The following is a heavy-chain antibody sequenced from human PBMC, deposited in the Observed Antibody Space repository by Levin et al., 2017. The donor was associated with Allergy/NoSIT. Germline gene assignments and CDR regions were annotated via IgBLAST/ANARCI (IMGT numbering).Heavy chain of an antibody. V-gene: IGHV4-4*07. CDR1: GGSISSYY. CDR3: ARERGDDYGRLGGRNWFDP. J-gene: IGHJ5*02. Sequence: PGGSLRLSCTVSGGSISSYYWSWIRQPAGKGLEWIGRIYTSGSTNYNPSLKSRVTMSVDTSKNQFSLKLSSVTAADTAVYYCARERGDDYGRLGGRNWFDPWGQGTLVTVSS. D-gene: IGHD4-17*01. CDR2: IYTSGST.